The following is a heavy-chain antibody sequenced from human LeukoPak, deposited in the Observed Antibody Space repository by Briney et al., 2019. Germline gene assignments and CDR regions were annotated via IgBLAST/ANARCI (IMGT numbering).Heavy chain of an antibody. CDR1: GFTFSSYA. Sequence: GGSLRLSCAASGFTFSSYAMHWVRQAPGKGLERVAVISYDGSNKYYADSVKGRFTISRDNSKNTLYLQMNSLRAEDTAVYYCAREDTAMGLYWGQGTLVTVSS. CDR2: ISYDGSNK. J-gene: IGHJ4*02. D-gene: IGHD5-18*01. V-gene: IGHV3-30*04. CDR3: AREDTAMGLY.